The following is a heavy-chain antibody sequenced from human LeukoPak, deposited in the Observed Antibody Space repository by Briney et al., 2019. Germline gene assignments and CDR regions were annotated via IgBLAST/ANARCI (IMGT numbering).Heavy chain of an antibody. J-gene: IGHJ4*02. CDR1: GGTFSSYA. V-gene: IGHV1-69*04. D-gene: IGHD1-26*01. Sequence: GASVKVSCKASGGTFSSYAISWVRQAPGQGLEWMGRIIPILGIANYAQKFQGRVTITADKSTSTAYMELSSLRSEDTAVYYCARDLIVSGSYEMTLPLDYWGQGTLVTVSS. CDR2: IIPILGIA. CDR3: ARDLIVSGSYEMTLPLDY.